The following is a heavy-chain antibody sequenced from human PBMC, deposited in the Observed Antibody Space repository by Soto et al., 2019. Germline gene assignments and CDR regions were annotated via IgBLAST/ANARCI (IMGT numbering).Heavy chain of an antibody. CDR3: ARASDDYSNSPEYYFDY. CDR2: IIPIFGTA. CDR1: GGTFSSYA. D-gene: IGHD4-4*01. J-gene: IGHJ4*02. V-gene: IGHV1-69*13. Sequence: ASVKVSCKASGGTFSSYAISWVRQAPGQGLEWMGGIIPIFGTANYAQKFQGRVTITADESTSSAYMELSSLRSEDTAVYYCARASDDYSNSPEYYFDYWGKGTLVTVSS.